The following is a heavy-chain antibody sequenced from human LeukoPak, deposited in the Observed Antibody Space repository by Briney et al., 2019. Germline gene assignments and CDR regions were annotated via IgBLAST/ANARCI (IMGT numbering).Heavy chain of an antibody. CDR1: GFTFSSYA. CDR3: ASEEGRYYGMGV. J-gene: IGHJ6*02. V-gene: IGHV3-48*01. Sequence: GGSLRHSCAASGFTFSSYAMNWVRRAPGKGLEWVSYISSGSSTTYYADSVKGRFTISRDNAENSLYLQMNSLRAEDTAVYYCASEEGRYYGMGVWGQGTTVTVSS. CDR2: ISSGSSTT.